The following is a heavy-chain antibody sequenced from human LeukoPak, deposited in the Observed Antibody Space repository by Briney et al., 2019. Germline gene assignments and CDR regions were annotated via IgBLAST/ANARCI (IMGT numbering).Heavy chain of an antibody. CDR2: IIPIFGTA. D-gene: IGHD6-19*01. V-gene: IGHV1-69*13. CDR3: ARDSHKNISGWTTNFDY. Sequence: SVKVSCKASGGTFSSYAISWVRQAPGQGLEWMGGIIPIFGTANYAQKFQGRVTITADESTSTAYMELSSLRSEDTAVYYCARDSHKNISGWTTNFDYWGQGTLVTVSS. CDR1: GGTFSSYA. J-gene: IGHJ4*02.